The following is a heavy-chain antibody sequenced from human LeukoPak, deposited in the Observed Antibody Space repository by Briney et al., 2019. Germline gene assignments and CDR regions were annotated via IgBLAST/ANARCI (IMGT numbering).Heavy chain of an antibody. CDR3: ARDEERRYYDSSGYFDY. CDR2: MNPSSGNT. J-gene: IGHJ4*02. CDR1: GYTFTSYD. V-gene: IGHV1-8*01. D-gene: IGHD3-22*01. Sequence: GASVKVSCKASGYTFTSYDINWVRQATGQGLEWMGWMNPSSGNTGYAQKFQGRVTMTRNTSISTAYMELSSLRAEDTAVYYCARDEERRYYDSSGYFDYWGQGTLVTVSS.